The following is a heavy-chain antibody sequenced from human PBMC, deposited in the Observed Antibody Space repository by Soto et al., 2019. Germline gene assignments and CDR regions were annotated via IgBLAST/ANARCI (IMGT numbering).Heavy chain of an antibody. CDR2: INHSGST. CDR3: AREGYGSGSQLYYYYGMDV. D-gene: IGHD3-10*01. V-gene: IGHV4-34*01. Sequence: SETLSLTCAVYGGSFSGYCWSWIRQPPGKGLEWIGEINHSGSTNYNPSLKSRVTISVDTSKNQFSLKLSSVTAADTAVYYCAREGYGSGSQLYYYYGMDVWGQGITVTVSS. J-gene: IGHJ6*02. CDR1: GGSFSGYC.